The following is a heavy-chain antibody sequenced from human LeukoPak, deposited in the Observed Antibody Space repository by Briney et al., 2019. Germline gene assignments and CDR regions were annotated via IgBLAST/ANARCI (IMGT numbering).Heavy chain of an antibody. D-gene: IGHD3-22*01. CDR1: GFKFDDYA. J-gene: IGHJ4*02. V-gene: IGHV3-9*01. CDR3: ARDYHYYDSSGYNY. CDR2: ISWSSGSK. Sequence: GGSLRLSCAASGFKFDDYAMHWVRQVPGKGLEWVSGISWSSGSKGYADSVKGRFTISRDNAKNSLYLQMNSLRAEDTAVYYCARDYHYYDSSGYNYWGQGTLVTVS.